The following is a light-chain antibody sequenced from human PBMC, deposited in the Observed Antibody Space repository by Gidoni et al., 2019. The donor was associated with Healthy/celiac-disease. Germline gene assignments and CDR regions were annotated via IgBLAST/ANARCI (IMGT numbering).Light chain of an antibody. CDR1: QSISSW. CDR3: QQYNSYPWT. J-gene: IGKJ1*01. CDR2: DAS. V-gene: IGKV1-5*01. Sequence: DIQMTQSPSTLSASVGDRVTITCRANQSISSWLAWYQQKPGKAPKLLIYDASSLESGVPSRFSGSGSGTEFTLTISSLQPDDFATYYCQQYNSYPWTFGQGTKVEIK.